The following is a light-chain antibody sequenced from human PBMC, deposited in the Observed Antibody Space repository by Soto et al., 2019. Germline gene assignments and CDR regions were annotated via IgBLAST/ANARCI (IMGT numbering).Light chain of an antibody. J-gene: IGLJ1*01. CDR1: NSNIGTNT. CDR2: TNN. Sequence: QSALTQPHSSSATPGQRVTISFSGSNSNIGTNTVNWYQQLPGTAPRLLIYTNNQRPSGVPQRFSGSKTGTSASLAIGGLQSEDGADYYCAAWDDSLGAYVFGTGTKVTVL. CDR3: AAWDDSLGAYV. V-gene: IGLV1-44*01.